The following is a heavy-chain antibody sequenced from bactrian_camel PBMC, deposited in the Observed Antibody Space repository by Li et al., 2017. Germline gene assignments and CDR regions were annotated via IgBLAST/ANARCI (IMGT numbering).Heavy chain of an antibody. D-gene: IGHD3*01. CDR3: AACLWVNNHLEYNY. J-gene: IGHJ4*01. CDR1: GFTFSSYA. CDR2: INNGGGDKT. Sequence: DVQLVESGGALVQPGGSLRLSCAASGFTFSSYAMFWVRQAPGKGLEWVSAINNGGGDKTFYADSVKGRFTISKDNATNTLYLQMNNLKPEDTAMYYCAACLWVNNHLEYNYWGQGTQVTVS. V-gene: IGHV3S31*01.